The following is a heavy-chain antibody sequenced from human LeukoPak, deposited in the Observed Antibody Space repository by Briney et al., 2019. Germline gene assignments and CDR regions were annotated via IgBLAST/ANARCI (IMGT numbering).Heavy chain of an antibody. CDR2: VYYTGST. D-gene: IGHD3-10*01. Sequence: SETLSLTCSVSGASVTSGGFYWGWLRQPPGKGPEWVATVYYTGSTYYNPSLKSRVTISIDTSKNQFSLRLTSVTTTDTAIYHCARHSGSGSLSRPFDPWGQGTLVAVSS. CDR1: GASVTSGGFY. CDR3: ARHSGSGSLSRPFDP. J-gene: IGHJ5*02. V-gene: IGHV4-39*01.